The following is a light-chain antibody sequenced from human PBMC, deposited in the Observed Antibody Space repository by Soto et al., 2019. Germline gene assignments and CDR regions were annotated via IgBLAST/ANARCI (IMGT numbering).Light chain of an antibody. CDR1: QGISNY. Sequence: DIQMTQSPSSLSAVVGYSVTITCPSSQGISNYLAWYQQKPGKVPKLLIYAASTLQSGVPSRFSGTGSGTDFTLTISSLQPEDVATYYCQKYNSAPLNFGGGTRWIS. J-gene: IGKJ4*01. CDR3: QKYNSAPLN. CDR2: AAS. V-gene: IGKV1-27*01.